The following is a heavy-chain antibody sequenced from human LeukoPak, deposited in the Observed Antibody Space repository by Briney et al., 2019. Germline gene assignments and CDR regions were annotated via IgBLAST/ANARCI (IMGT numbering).Heavy chain of an antibody. J-gene: IGHJ4*02. D-gene: IGHD6-13*01. CDR3: ARGIGSSYRGYFDY. CDR1: GFTFDDYG. V-gene: IGHV3-20*04. CDR2: INWNGGST. Sequence: SGGSLRLSCAASGFTFDDYGMRWVRQPPGEGLDGVSGINWNGGSTGYADSVEGRFTISRDNAKNSLYLQMNSLRAEDTALYYCARGIGSSYRGYFDYWGQGTLVTVSS.